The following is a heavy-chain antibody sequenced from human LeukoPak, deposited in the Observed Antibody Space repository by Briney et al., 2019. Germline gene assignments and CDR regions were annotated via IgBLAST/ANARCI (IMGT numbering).Heavy chain of an antibody. J-gene: IGHJ6*02. V-gene: IGHV3-53*01. D-gene: IGHD2-21*02. CDR2: IYSGGST. CDR3: AREAVVTAIGYYYYGMDV. Sequence: GGSLRLSCAASGFTVSSNYMSWVRQAPGKGLEWASVIYSGGSTYYADSVKGRFTISRDNSKNTLYLQMNSLRAEDTAVYYCAREAVVTAIGYYYYGMDVWGQGTTVTVSS. CDR1: GFTVSSNY.